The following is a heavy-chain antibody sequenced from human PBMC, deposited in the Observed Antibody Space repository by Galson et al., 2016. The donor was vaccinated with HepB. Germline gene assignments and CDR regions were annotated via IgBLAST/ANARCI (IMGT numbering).Heavy chain of an antibody. Sequence: CAISGDSVSDVGAARNWIRQSPSRGLEWLGMTKYRSKWYFDYGASVKSRMTMSPDTSKNQLSLQLNSVTPEDTAVYYCAKGSLEGGFDYWGQGSLVTVSS. CDR2: TKYRSKWYF. CDR3: AKGSLEGGFDY. J-gene: IGHJ4*02. D-gene: IGHD1-1*01. V-gene: IGHV6-1*01. CDR1: GDSVSDVGAA.